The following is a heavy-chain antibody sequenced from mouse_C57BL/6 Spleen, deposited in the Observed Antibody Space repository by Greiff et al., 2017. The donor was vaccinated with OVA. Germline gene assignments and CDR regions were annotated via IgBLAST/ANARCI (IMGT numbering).Heavy chain of an antibody. CDR3: ARFLLGHAMDY. Sequence: VQLKESGPGLVKPSQSLSLTCSVTGYSITSGYYWNWIRQFPGNKLEWMGYISYDGSNNYNPSLKNRISITRDTSKNQFFLKLNSVTTEDTATYYCARFLLGHAMDYWGQGTSVTVSS. J-gene: IGHJ4*01. CDR2: ISYDGSN. V-gene: IGHV3-6*01. D-gene: IGHD2-1*01. CDR1: GYSITSGYY.